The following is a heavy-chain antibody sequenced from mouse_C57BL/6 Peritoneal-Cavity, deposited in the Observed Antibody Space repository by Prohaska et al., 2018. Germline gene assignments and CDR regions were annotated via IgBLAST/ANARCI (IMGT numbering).Heavy chain of an antibody. J-gene: IGHJ4*01. CDR1: GYSITSDS. V-gene: IGHV3-8*01. CDR3: ARGYYNYYAMDY. Sequence: EVQLQESGPGLAKPSQTLSLTCSVTGYSITSDSWNWIRKFPGNKLEYMGYISYSGSTYYNPSLKSRISITRDTSKNQYYLQLNSVTTEDTATYYCARGYYNYYAMDYWGQGTSVTVSS. D-gene: IGHD2-3*01. CDR2: ISYSGST.